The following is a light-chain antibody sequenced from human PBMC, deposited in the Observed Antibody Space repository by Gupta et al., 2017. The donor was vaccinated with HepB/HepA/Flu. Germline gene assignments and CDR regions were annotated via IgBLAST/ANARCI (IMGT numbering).Light chain of an antibody. V-gene: IGLV1-44*01. CDR3: AAWHGGRIRWA. CDR1: SPHIRSKK. CDR2: ENK. Sequence: QSVLTQPPSASVPPGPRVTISCSRRSPHIRSKKVHGYQQLPGAAPKLLIYENKQRPAGVPDRVSGTKSGTSASLASSGLQSEDEADYYCAAWHGGRIRWAFGGGTRRTVL. J-gene: IGLJ3*02.